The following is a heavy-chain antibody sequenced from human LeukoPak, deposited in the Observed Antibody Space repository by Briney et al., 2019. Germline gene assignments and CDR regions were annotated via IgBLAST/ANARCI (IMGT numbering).Heavy chain of an antibody. D-gene: IGHD1-7*01. V-gene: IGHV4-59*01. J-gene: IGHJ4*02. CDR2: IHYLGST. CDR1: GDSMSHYY. Sequence: SETLSLICSVSGDSMSHYYGSWIRQPPGKGLEWIGYIHYLGSTKYNPSLKSRLTISVDTSKSHFSLRLTSVTAADTAIYYCARTGTTFFDYWGQGSLVTVSS. CDR3: ARTGTTFFDY.